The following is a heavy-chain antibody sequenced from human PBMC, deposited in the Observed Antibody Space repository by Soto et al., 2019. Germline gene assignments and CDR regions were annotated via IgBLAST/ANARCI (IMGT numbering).Heavy chain of an antibody. J-gene: IGHJ5*02. Sequence: LETLLLTCTVSGGYISSSSYYWGWIRQPPGKGLEWIGSIYYSGSTYYNPSLKSRVTISVDTSKNQFSLKLSSVTAADTAVYYCARHEPQSKYRKRWFDPWGQGTLVTVSS. CDR1: GGYISSSSYY. V-gene: IGHV4-39*01. CDR2: IYYSGST. CDR3: ARHEPQSKYRKRWFDP. D-gene: IGHD3-16*02.